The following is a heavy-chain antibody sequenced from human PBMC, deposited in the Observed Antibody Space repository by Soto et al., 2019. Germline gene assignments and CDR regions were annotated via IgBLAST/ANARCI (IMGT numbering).Heavy chain of an antibody. CDR3: ARGRYGDY. CDR1: GYTFTSYG. Sequence: QVHLVQSGAEVKKPGASVKVSCKGSGYTFTSYGTTWVRQAPGQGLEWMGWISAHNGNTDYAQKLQGRVTVTRDTSTSTAYMELRGLRSDDTAVYYGARGRYGDYWGQGALVTVSS. J-gene: IGHJ4*02. CDR2: ISAHNGNT. V-gene: IGHV1-18*01. D-gene: IGHD1-1*01.